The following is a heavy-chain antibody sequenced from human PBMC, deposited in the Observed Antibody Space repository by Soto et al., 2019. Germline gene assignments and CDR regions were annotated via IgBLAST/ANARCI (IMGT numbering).Heavy chain of an antibody. CDR3: ARGRKELVLAYYNYYGMDV. Sequence: SETLSLTCAVYGESFSGYYWSWTRQPPGKGLEWIGENNHSGSTNYNPSLKSRVTISVDTSKNQFSLKLTSVTAADTAVYYCARGRKELVLAYYNYYGMDVWGQGTTVTVSS. D-gene: IGHD6-13*01. J-gene: IGHJ6*02. CDR2: NNHSGST. V-gene: IGHV4-34*01. CDR1: GESFSGYY.